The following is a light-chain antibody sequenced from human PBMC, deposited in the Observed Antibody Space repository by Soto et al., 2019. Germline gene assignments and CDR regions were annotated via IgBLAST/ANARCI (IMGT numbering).Light chain of an antibody. CDR3: QQYYSTPFT. CDR1: QSVLYSSNSKNY. J-gene: IGKJ3*01. CDR2: WAS. Sequence: DIVMTQSPDSLAVSLGERATINCKSSQSVLYSSNSKNYLAWYQQKAGQPPKVLIYWASTRESGVPDRFSGSGSGTDFTLTISSLQAEDVAIYYCQQYYSTPFTFGPGTKVDIK. V-gene: IGKV4-1*01.